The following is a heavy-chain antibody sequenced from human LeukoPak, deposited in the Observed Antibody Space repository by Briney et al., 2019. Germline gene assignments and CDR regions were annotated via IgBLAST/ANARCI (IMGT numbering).Heavy chain of an antibody. D-gene: IGHD2/OR15-2a*01. CDR2: VSSRGDTI. Sequence: PGGPLRLSCTDSGVSFADNFMGWLRQAPGKGLEWVSYVSSRGDTIHYSDAVQGRFSISRDNSKRSLYLEMTRLRINDTAVYYCARGGYGWTFKTWGQGTLVSVSS. CDR3: ARGGYGWTFKT. CDR1: GVSFADNF. V-gene: IGHV3-11*01. J-gene: IGHJ4*02.